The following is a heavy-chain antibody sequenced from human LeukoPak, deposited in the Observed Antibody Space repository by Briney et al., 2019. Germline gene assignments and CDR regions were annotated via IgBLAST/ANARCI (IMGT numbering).Heavy chain of an antibody. CDR3: AKDRAGYCSGGSCYTTFDP. J-gene: IGHJ5*02. CDR1: GGSISSGGYY. CDR2: IYYSGST. V-gene: IGHV4-31*03. Sequence: SETLSLTCTVSGGSISSGGYYWTWIRQHPGKGLEWIGYIYYSGSTYYNPSLKSRVTISVDTSKNQFSLMLSSVTAADTALYYCAKDRAGYCSGGSCYTTFDPWGQGTLVTVS. D-gene: IGHD2-15*01.